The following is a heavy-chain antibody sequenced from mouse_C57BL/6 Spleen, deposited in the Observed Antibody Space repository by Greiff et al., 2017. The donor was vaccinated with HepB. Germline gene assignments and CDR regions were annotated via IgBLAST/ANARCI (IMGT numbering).Heavy chain of an antibody. D-gene: IGHD2-4*01. CDR2: IDPANGNT. V-gene: IGHV14-3*01. CDR1: GFNIKNTY. Sequence: VQLKQSVAELVRPGASVKLSCTASGFNIKNTYMHWVKQRPEQGLEWIGRIDPANGNTKYAPKFQGKATITADTSSNTAYLQLSSLTSEDTAIYYCARHYDYDEGNYYAMDYWGQGTSVTVSS. J-gene: IGHJ4*01. CDR3: ARHYDYDEGNYYAMDY.